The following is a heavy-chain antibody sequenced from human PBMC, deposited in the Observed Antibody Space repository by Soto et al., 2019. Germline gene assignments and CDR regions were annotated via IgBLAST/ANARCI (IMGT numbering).Heavy chain of an antibody. CDR3: ARGFSGAVDY. CDR2: IYYSGST. J-gene: IGHJ4*02. D-gene: IGHD3-3*01. Sequence: ETLSLTGTVSGGSISSYYWSWIRQPPGKGLEWIGYIYYSGSTNYNPSLKSRVTISVDTSKNQFSLKLSSVTAADTAVYYCARGFSGAVDYWGQGTLVTVSS. V-gene: IGHV4-59*08. CDR1: GGSISSYY.